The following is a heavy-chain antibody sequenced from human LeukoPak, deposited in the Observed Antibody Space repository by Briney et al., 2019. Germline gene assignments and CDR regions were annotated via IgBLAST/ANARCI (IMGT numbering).Heavy chain of an antibody. D-gene: IGHD3-10*01. V-gene: IGHV3-23*01. CDR1: GFTFSSYA. J-gene: IGHJ4*02. Sequence: PGGSLRLSCAASGFTFSSYAMSWVRQAPGKGLEWVSAISGGGGSTYYADSVKGRFTISRDNSKNTLYLQMNSLRAEDTAVYYCAKAYPRITMVRGVTIDYWGQGTLVTVSS. CDR2: ISGGGGST. CDR3: AKAYPRITMVRGVTIDY.